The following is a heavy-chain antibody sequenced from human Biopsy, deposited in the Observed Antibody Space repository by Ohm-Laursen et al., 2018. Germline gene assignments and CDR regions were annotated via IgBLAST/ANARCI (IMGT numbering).Heavy chain of an antibody. V-gene: IGHV1-18*01. CDR1: GYTFISFG. J-gene: IGHJ5*02. CDR3: ARPSGGVSTIGFDP. CDR2: IGGDNGDT. Sequence: ASVKVSCKASGYTFISFGITWVRQAPGQGLEWVGYIGGDNGDTKYAQKFQGRVTMTTDTSTSTAYMDLSRLTSADTGIYYCARPSGGVSTIGFDPWGQGTLVIVSS. D-gene: IGHD5/OR15-5a*01.